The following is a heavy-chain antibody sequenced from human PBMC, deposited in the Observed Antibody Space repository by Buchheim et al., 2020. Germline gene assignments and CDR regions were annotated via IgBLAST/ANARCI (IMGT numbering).Heavy chain of an antibody. V-gene: IGHV4-59*01. J-gene: IGHJ6*02. Sequence: QVQLQESGPGLVKPSESLSLTCIVSGGSISSYYWSWIRQPPGKGLEWIGYIYYSGNTNYNPSLKSRVTMSVHTSKNQLSLKLNSVTAADTAVYYCARLVADAGMGFCYGMDVWGQGTT. CDR2: IYYSGNT. CDR3: ARLVADAGMGFCYGMDV. CDR1: GGSISSYY. D-gene: IGHD3-10*01.